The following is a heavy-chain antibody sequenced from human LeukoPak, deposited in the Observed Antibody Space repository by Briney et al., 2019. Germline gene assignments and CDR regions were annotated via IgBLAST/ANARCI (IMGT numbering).Heavy chain of an antibody. J-gene: IGHJ5*02. CDR1: GFTFSSYA. V-gene: IGHV3-30-3*01. Sequence: GRSLRLSCAASGFTFSSYAMHWVRQAPGKGLEWVAVISYDGGNKYYADSVKGRFTISRDNAKNSLYLQMNSLRAEDTAVYYCATWGGALAPPWGQGTLVTVSS. D-gene: IGHD7-27*01. CDR2: ISYDGGNK. CDR3: ATWGGALAPP.